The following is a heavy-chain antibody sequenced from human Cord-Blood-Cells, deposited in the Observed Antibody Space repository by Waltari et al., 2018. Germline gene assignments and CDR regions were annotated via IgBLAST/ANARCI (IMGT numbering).Heavy chain of an antibody. CDR1: GGSISSGGYY. Sequence: QVQLQESGPGLVKPSQTMSPTCPVSGGSISSGGYYWSWIRQPPGKGLEWIGYIYYSGSTYYNPSLKSRVTISVDTSKNQFSLKLSSVTAADTAVYYCARGDYYYYYGMDVWGQGTTVTVSS. V-gene: IGHV4-31*03. CDR2: IYYSGST. J-gene: IGHJ6*02. CDR3: ARGDYYYYYGMDV.